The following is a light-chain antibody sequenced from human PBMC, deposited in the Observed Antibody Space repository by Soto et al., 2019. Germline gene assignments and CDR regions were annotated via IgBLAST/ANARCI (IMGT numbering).Light chain of an antibody. CDR3: CSHAGSYTYV. CDR1: SSVVGGYNY. Sequence: QSALTQPRSVSGSPGQSLTISCTGTSSVVGGYNYVSWYQQHPGKAPKLMIYDVTKRPSGVPDRFSGSKSGNTASLTISGLQADDEADYYCCSHAGSYTYVFGTGTKVTVL. V-gene: IGLV2-11*01. CDR2: DVT. J-gene: IGLJ1*01.